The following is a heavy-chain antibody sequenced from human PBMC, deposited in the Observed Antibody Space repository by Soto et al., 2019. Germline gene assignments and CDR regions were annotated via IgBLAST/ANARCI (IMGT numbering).Heavy chain of an antibody. CDR2: IDGGNGDT. J-gene: IGHJ4*02. Sequence: ASVKVSCKASGYTFTGYAIHWVRQAPGQRHEWMGWIDGGNGDTKYSQKFQGRVTITRDTSASTAYMELTSLGSEDTAVYHCARGYCSSTSCQYYFDFWGQGTLVTVSS. CDR1: GYTFTGYA. CDR3: ARGYCSSTSCQYYFDF. D-gene: IGHD2-2*01. V-gene: IGHV1-3*01.